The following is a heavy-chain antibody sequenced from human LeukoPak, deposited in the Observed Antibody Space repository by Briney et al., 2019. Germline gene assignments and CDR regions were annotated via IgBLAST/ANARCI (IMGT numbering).Heavy chain of an antibody. V-gene: IGHV1-24*01. CDR3: ATRSPHSGYDSFDY. CDR1: GYTLTELS. D-gene: IGHD5-12*01. CDR2: FDPEYGET. Sequence: GASVKVSCKVSGYTLTELSIHWVRQAPGRGLEWMGGFDPEYGETIYAQTIQGRVTMTEDTSAGTAYIELTSLPSEDTAVYYCATRSPHSGYDSFDYWGQGTLVTVSS. J-gene: IGHJ4*02.